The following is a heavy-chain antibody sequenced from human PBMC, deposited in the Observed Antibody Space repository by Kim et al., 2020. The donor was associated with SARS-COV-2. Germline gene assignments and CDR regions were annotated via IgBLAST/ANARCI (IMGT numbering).Heavy chain of an antibody. Sequence: GGSLRLSCAASGFTFSDYYMSWIRQAPGKGLEWVSYISSSGSTIYYADSVRGRFTISRDNAKNSLYLQMNSLRAEDTAVYYCARDSLSSSWYVYWGQGTLVTVSS. CDR1: GFTFSDYY. CDR3: ARDSLSSSWYVY. V-gene: IGHV3-11*01. D-gene: IGHD6-13*01. CDR2: ISSSGSTI. J-gene: IGHJ4*02.